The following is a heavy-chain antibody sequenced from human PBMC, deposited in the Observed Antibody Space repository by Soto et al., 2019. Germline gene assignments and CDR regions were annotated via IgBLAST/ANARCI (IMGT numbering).Heavy chain of an antibody. CDR3: VKDDRILGRRYFDL. V-gene: IGHV3-23*01. D-gene: IGHD2-15*01. J-gene: IGHJ2*01. CDR1: GFTFSSYA. CDR2: ISFSDGGT. Sequence: VGSLRLSCAASGFTFSSYAMTWVRQAPGKGLEWVSSISFSDGGTYYADSVKGRLTISRDNSKNTLFLQMNSLRVEDTAVYYCVKDDRILGRRYFDLWGRGTLVTVSS.